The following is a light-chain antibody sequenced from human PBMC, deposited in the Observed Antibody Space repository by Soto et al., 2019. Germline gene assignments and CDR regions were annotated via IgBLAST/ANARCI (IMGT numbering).Light chain of an antibody. V-gene: IGKV3-15*01. Sequence: EMVMTQSPATLSVSPGERATLSCRASQSVRSDLAWYQQKPGQAPRLLIHGASTRAAGIPARFSGSGSGTEFTLTISSLQSEDFAIYYCQQYFEWPPMTFGQGTKVEI. CDR3: QQYFEWPPMT. J-gene: IGKJ1*01. CDR2: GAS. CDR1: QSVRSD.